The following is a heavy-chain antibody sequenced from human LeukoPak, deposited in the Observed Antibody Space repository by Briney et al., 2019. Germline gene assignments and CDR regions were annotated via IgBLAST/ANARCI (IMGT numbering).Heavy chain of an antibody. CDR2: IKQDGSKK. D-gene: IGHD5-24*01. CDR1: EFTFSSYS. Sequence: GGSLRLSCAASEFTFSSYSMNWVRQAPGKGLEWVANIKQDGSKKSYVDSVKGRFTISRDNAKNSLYLQMNSLRAEDTAIYYCTRVGYIDEGIDYWGQGTPVTVSS. J-gene: IGHJ4*02. V-gene: IGHV3-7*04. CDR3: TRVGYIDEGIDY.